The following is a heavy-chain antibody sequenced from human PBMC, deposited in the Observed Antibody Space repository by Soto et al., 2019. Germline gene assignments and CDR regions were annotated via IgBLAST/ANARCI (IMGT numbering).Heavy chain of an antibody. CDR2: ISGSSTYI. J-gene: IGHJ4*02. Sequence: PGGSLRLSCAASGFTFIDYSMNWVLQAPGKGLEWVSSISGSSTYISYGDSVRGRFTISRDNAKNLLYLQMNSLRAEDTAMYYCARDGVVPSAIGYWGQGTQVTVSS. V-gene: IGHV3-21*01. CDR1: GFTFIDYS. CDR3: ARDGVVPSAIGY. D-gene: IGHD2-2*01.